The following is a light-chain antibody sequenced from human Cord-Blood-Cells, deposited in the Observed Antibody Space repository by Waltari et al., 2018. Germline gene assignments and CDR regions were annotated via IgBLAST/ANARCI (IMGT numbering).Light chain of an antibody. CDR1: QGITSY. Sequence: VIWMTQSPSLLSASTGDRVTSSCRRSQGITSYLAWYQQKPGKAPELLIYPATTLQIGVPSSFSGSGSGTDCTLTISCLQSEDFASYYCQQYYSFPWTFGQGTKVEIK. CDR3: QQYYSFPWT. CDR2: PAT. J-gene: IGKJ1*01. V-gene: IGKV1D-8*01.